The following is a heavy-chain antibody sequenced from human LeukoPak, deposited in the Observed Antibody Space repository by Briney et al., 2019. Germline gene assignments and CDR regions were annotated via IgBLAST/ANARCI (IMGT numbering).Heavy chain of an antibody. CDR2: IKGDGSSA. Sequence: GPSQRLSWAASGFTFSTYWMHSVRQPPGKGLVWVGRIKGDGSSAAYAVSVKGRFTISRDNAKNTLYLQMTSLRAEDAAVYYCASTGFDFWGQGTLVTVSS. J-gene: IGHJ4*02. CDR1: GFTFSTYW. D-gene: IGHD1-1*01. CDR3: ASTGFDF. V-gene: IGHV3-74*01.